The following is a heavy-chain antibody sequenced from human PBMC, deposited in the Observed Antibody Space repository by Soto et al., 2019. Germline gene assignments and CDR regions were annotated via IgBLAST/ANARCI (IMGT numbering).Heavy chain of an antibody. V-gene: IGHV3-64D*06. Sequence: EVQLVESGGGLVQPGGSLRLSCSASGFPFRSYAIHWVRQAPGKGLEYVSVIDSRGSTNYADSVKGRFSISRDNSRNTVYLQMNSLRHEDTAVYYCVKDGRDGYNFAHWGQGTLVTVSS. CDR2: IDSRGST. D-gene: IGHD5-12*01. CDR3: VKDGRDGYNFAH. CDR1: GFPFRSYA. J-gene: IGHJ4*02.